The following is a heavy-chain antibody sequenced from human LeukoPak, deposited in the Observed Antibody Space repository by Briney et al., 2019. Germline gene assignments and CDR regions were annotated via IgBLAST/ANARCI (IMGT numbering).Heavy chain of an antibody. Sequence: GESLRISCEGSGYTFTNYWISWVRQRPGRGLEWMGWINCGESYAIYSPSFQGHVIMSADRSVRTVYLQWASLQTSDSAMYYCARSATVTGDWYLDFWGPGTLVTVSP. J-gene: IGHJ2*01. V-gene: IGHV5-10-1*01. CDR3: ARSATVTGDWYLDF. CDR2: INCGESYA. CDR1: GYTFTNYW. D-gene: IGHD4-17*01.